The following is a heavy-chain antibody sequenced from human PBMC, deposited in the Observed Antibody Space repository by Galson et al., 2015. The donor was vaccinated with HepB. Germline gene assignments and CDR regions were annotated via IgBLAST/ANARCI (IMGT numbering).Heavy chain of an antibody. CDR1: GFTFSSYA. D-gene: IGHD3-22*01. Sequence: SLRLSCAASGFTFSSYAMTWVRQAPGKGLEWVSAISGSGGSTYYADSVKGRFTISRDNSKNTLYLQMHSLRAEDTAVYYCARGYYDSISGYFDYWGQGTLVTVSS. CDR2: ISGSGGST. J-gene: IGHJ4*02. CDR3: ARGYYDSISGYFDY. V-gene: IGHV3-23*01.